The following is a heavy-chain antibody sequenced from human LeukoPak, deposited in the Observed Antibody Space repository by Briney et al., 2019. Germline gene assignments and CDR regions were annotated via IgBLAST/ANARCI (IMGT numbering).Heavy chain of an antibody. CDR1: GFTFSSYC. D-gene: IGHD6-19*01. Sequence: GGSLRLSCAASGFTFSSYCMNWVRQAPGKGLEWVSFINRSRSYIYYADSVKGRFTISRDNAKNALYLQMNSLRAEDTAVYYCARESSGWTAEYFQHWGQGSLVTVSS. CDR2: INRSRSYI. CDR3: ARESSGWTAEYFQH. J-gene: IGHJ1*01. V-gene: IGHV3-21*01.